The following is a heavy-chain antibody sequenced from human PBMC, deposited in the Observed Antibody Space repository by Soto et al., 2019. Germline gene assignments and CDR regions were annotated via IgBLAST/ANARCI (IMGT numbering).Heavy chain of an antibody. J-gene: IGHJ5*02. D-gene: IGHD3-16*02. CDR2: ISGSGSST. CDR1: GFSFTSYA. Sequence: GGSLRLSCAASGFSFTSYAMNWVRQAPGKGLEWVSAISGSGSSTYYAASVKGRVTISRDNSRNTLYLQMNSLGAEDTAVYYCATRGLVVIPASIISWFDPWGQGTLVTVS. V-gene: IGHV3-23*01. CDR3: ATRGLVVIPASIISWFDP.